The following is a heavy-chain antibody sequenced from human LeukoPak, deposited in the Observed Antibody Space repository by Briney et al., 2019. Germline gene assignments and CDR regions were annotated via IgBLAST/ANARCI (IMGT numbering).Heavy chain of an antibody. CDR1: GGSISTYY. Sequence: PSETLSLTCTVSGGSISTYYWNWVRQAPGKGLEWVSSISSSSSYIYYADSVKDRFTISRDNAKNSLYLQMNSLRAEDTAVYYCARDAGYCSGGSCYSLYYYYYYMDVWGKGTTVTVSS. CDR3: ARDAGYCSGGSCYSLYYYYYYMDV. V-gene: IGHV3-21*01. CDR2: ISSSSSYI. J-gene: IGHJ6*03. D-gene: IGHD2-15*01.